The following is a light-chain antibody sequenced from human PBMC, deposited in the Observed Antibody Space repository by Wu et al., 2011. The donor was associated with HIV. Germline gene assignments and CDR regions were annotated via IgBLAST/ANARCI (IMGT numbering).Light chain of an antibody. V-gene: IGKV3D-20*02. CDR1: QSISSGY. J-gene: IGKJ5*01. Sequence: EIVLTQSPGTLSLSPGERATLSCRVSQSISSGYLAWYQQKPGQAPRLLIYGASNRATGIPARFSGGGSGTDFTLTISSLEPEDFAVYYCQQSGNWPLTFG. CDR2: GAS. CDR3: QQSGNWPLT.